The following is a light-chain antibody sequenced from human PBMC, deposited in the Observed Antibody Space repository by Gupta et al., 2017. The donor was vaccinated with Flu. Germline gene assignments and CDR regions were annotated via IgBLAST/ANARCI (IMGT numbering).Light chain of an antibody. CDR1: SGNIAGNY. CDR3: QSYDRTNVV. V-gene: IGLV6-57*01. Sequence: FMLTQPRSVSESPGHTVTISCTRSSGNIAGNYVQWYQQRPGSSPIIVIYEDNQRTSGVPDRFSGSIDSSSNSASLTISGLKTEDEADYFCQSYDRTNVVFGGGTKLTVL. J-gene: IGLJ2*01. CDR2: EDN.